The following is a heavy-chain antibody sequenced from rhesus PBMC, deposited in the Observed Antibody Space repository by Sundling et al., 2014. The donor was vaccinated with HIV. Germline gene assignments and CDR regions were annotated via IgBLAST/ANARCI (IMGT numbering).Heavy chain of an antibody. J-gene: IGHJ4*01. D-gene: IGHD1-1*01. CDR2: ITYTGSGT. Sequence: EVQLVESGGDLAKPGGSLRLSCAASGFTFSDYYLHWVRQAPGKGLEWVSGITYTGSGTFYADSVKDRFTISRENARNTLYLEIDSLRPEDTAFYYCVRGRLELYGDYWGQGVLVTVSS. V-gene: IGHV3-59*01. CDR3: VRGRLELYGDY. CDR1: GFTFSDYY.